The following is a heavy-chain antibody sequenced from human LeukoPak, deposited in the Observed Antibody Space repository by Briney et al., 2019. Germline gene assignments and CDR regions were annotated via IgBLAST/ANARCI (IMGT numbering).Heavy chain of an antibody. Sequence: GRSLRLSCAASGFTFSSYGMHWVRQAPGKGLEWVAVISYDGSNKYYADSVKGRFTISRDNSKNTLYLQMNSLRAEDTAVYYCAKEGYGDYADGMDVWGQGTTVTVSS. CDR1: GFTFSSYG. CDR2: ISYDGSNK. J-gene: IGHJ6*02. D-gene: IGHD4-17*01. CDR3: AKEGYGDYADGMDV. V-gene: IGHV3-30*18.